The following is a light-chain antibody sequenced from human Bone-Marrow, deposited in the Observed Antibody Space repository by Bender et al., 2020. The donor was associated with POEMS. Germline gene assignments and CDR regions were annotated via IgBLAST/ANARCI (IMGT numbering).Light chain of an antibody. CDR2: DVT. CDR1: SSDVGGYNY. V-gene: IGLV2-14*01. CDR3: SSYAGRNNLV. J-gene: IGLJ2*01. Sequence: QSALTQPASVSGSPGQSITISCTGTSSDVGGYNYVSWYQQHPGKALKLMIYDVTNRPSGVSNRFSGSKSDNTASLTISGLQAEDEADFYCSSYAGRNNLVFGGGTKLTVL.